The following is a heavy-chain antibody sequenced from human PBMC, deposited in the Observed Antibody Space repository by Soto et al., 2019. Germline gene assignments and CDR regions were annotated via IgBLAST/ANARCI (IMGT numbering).Heavy chain of an antibody. D-gene: IGHD1-7*01. CDR2: MSHDGSSS. J-gene: IGHJ4*02. CDR3: AKDRVGGTFYTPLGF. V-gene: IGHV3-30-3*01. CDR1: GFSFSNYA. Sequence: GGSLRLSCAASGFSFSNYAMHWVRQTPDKGLEWVAVMSHDGSSSFYADSVKGRFTISRDNSKNTLSLHLNTLKPEDTAVYHCAKDRVGGTFYTPLGFWGQGTLVTVSS.